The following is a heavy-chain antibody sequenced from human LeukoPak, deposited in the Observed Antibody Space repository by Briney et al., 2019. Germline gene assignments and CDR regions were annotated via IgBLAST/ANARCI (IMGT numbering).Heavy chain of an antibody. Sequence: ASVKVSCKASGYTFTSYYMHWVRQAPGQGLEWMGIINPSGGSTSYAQKFQGRVTITRDTSTSTVYMEPSSLRSEDTAVYYCARAAWSGYYVGWGQGTLVTVSS. CDR2: INPSGGST. D-gene: IGHD3-3*01. CDR1: GYTFTSYY. CDR3: ARAAWSGYYVG. V-gene: IGHV1-46*01. J-gene: IGHJ4*02.